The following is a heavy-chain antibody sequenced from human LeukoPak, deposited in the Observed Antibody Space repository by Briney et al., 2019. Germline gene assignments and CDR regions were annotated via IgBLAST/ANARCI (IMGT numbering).Heavy chain of an antibody. D-gene: IGHD1-26*01. V-gene: IGHV4-39*01. J-gene: IGHJ4*02. Sequence: SETLSLTCTVSGASVSGSPYYWGWIRQPPGKGLEWIGSIYSSGSTYFNASLQSRVTISIEASKNQISLRLNSVTAADTAIYYCAKSGGYGLIDYWGQGTLVTVSS. CDR1: GASVSGSPYY. CDR2: IYSSGST. CDR3: AKSGGYGLIDY.